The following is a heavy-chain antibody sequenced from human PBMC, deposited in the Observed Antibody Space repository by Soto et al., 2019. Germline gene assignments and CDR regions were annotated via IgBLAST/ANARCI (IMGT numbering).Heavy chain of an antibody. CDR3: VRGTPTPGLDY. CDR1: GFTFSSFW. D-gene: IGHD1-7*01. V-gene: IGHV3-7*03. J-gene: IGHJ4*02. CDR2: INTDGSQT. Sequence: VGSLRLSGVASGFTFSSFWMNWVRQGPWKWLEWVGNINTDGSQTQFVDSVKGRFTFSRDNAQNSLYLEMNSLRAEDTAVYYCVRGTPTPGLDYWGQGTLVTVSS.